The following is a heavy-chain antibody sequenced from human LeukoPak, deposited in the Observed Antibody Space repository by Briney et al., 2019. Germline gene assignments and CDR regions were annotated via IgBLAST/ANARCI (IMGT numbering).Heavy chain of an antibody. D-gene: IGHD5-18*01. CDR1: GFTFSSYA. CDR2: ISGSGST. V-gene: IGHV3-23*01. Sequence: HPGGSLRLSCAASGFTFSSYAMSWVRQAPGKGLEWVSAISGSGSTYYADSVKGRFTISRDNSKNTLYLQMNSLRAEDTAVYYCAKEPGGYSYASDYWGQGTLVTVSS. CDR3: AKEPGGYSYASDY. J-gene: IGHJ4*02.